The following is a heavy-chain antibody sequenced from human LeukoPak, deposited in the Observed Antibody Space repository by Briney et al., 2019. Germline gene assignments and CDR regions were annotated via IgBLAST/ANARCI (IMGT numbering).Heavy chain of an antibody. CDR3: AKDTVTASNTHY. CDR1: GFTFSSYA. D-gene: IGHD4-17*01. CDR2: ISGSGANT. V-gene: IGHV3-23*01. Sequence: PGGSLRLSCAAPGFTFSSYAMSWVRQAPAKGLEWVPAISGSGANTYYADSVKGRFTISRDNSKNTLYLQMNSLRAEDTAVYYCAKDTVTASNTHYWGQRTLVTVSS. J-gene: IGHJ4*02.